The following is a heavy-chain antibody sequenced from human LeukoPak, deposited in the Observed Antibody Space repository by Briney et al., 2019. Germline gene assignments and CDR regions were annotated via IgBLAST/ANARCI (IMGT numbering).Heavy chain of an antibody. CDR1: GFTFTNYW. V-gene: IGHV3-7*01. D-gene: IGHD3-10*01. CDR2: IKEDGIEK. CDR3: ARDRGANYYGSLNLFDH. J-gene: IGHJ4*02. Sequence: GGSLRLSCAASGFTFTNYWMSWARQAPGKGLEWVANIKEDGIEKHYVDSVRGRFTISRDNAKNSLNLQMNSLRAEDTAVYYCARDRGANYYGSLNLFDHWGQGTLVTVSS.